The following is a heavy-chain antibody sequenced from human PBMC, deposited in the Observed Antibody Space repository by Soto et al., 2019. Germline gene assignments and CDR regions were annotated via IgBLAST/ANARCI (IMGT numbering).Heavy chain of an antibody. J-gene: IGHJ5*02. D-gene: IGHD2-15*01. Sequence: PGGSLRLSCAASGFIFSTYGMGWVRQAPGKGLDCVSVISASGGTTHYADSVKGRFTISRDDSKNTVYLQMNSLRVEDTAVYYCAREVEDRRQPYNWFDPWGQGTLVTVSS. CDR1: GFIFSTYG. CDR3: AREVEDRRQPYNWFDP. V-gene: IGHV3-23*01. CDR2: ISASGGTT.